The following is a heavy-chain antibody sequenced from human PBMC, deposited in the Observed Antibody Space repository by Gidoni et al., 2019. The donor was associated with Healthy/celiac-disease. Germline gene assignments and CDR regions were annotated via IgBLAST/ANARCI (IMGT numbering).Heavy chain of an antibody. CDR2: IYTSGST. CDR3: ARAGPGAAAISFDY. Sequence: QVHLQESGPGLVKPSETLSLTCTLSGGSISSYYWGWIRQPAGKGLEWIGRIYTSGSTNYNPSLKSRVTMSVDTSKNQFSLKLSSVTAADTAVYYCARAGPGAAAISFDYWGQGTLVTVSS. D-gene: IGHD2-2*01. J-gene: IGHJ4*02. V-gene: IGHV4-4*07. CDR1: GGSISSYY.